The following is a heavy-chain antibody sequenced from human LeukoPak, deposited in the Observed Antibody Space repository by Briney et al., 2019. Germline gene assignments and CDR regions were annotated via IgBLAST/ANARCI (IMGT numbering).Heavy chain of an antibody. J-gene: IGHJ4*02. D-gene: IGHD3-22*01. Sequence: ASVKVSCKASGYTFTSYYMHWVRQAPGQGLEWMGIINPSGGSTSYAQKFQGRVTMTRDTSTSTVYMELSSLRSEDTAVYYCAREGYYDSSGYYPFVYWGQGTLVTVSS. CDR3: AREGYYDSSGYYPFVY. CDR2: INPSGGST. V-gene: IGHV1-46*01. CDR1: GYTFTSYY.